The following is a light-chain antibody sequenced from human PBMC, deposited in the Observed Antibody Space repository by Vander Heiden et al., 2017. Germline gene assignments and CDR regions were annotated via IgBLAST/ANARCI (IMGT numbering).Light chain of an antibody. Sequence: EIVLTQSPGTLSLSPGERATLSCRASQSVSSSYLAWYQQKPGQAPRLLIYAASSRAAGIPDRCSGSGSGTDFTLTISRLETEDFEVYYCQQYGSSPFTFGPGTKVDIK. J-gene: IGKJ3*01. CDR2: AAS. V-gene: IGKV3-20*01. CDR1: QSVSSSY. CDR3: QQYGSSPFT.